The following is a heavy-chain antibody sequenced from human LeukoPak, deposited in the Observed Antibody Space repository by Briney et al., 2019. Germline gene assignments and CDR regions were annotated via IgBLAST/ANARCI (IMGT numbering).Heavy chain of an antibody. D-gene: IGHD1-14*01. CDR2: ISHDGSNN. J-gene: IGHJ6*01. Sequence: PAETLRLICAASGFTFSSYARHWVRQPPGKGLEWVGVISHDGSNNYYAAPVKGRITTSRDTTNHTPYLQITSPTAVETAVYYWASPEPEVVGMDVWGQRTTVTVSS. CDR1: GFTFSSYA. V-gene: IGHV3-30-3*01. CDR3: ASPEPEVVGMDV.